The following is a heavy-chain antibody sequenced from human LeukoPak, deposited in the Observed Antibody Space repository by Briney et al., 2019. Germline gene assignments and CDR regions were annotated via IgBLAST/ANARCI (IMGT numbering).Heavy chain of an antibody. CDR2: IKSKTGGGTT. D-gene: IGHD1-26*01. Sequence: PGGSLRLSCAASGFTFSNSWMSWVRQAPGKGLEWVGRIKSKTGGGTTDYAAPGKGRFTISRDDSNNTLYLQMNSLKTEDTAVYYCTTDLSGSYKRDDYYYMDVWGKGTTVTVSS. V-gene: IGHV3-15*01. J-gene: IGHJ6*03. CDR1: GFTFSNSW. CDR3: TTDLSGSYKRDDYYYMDV.